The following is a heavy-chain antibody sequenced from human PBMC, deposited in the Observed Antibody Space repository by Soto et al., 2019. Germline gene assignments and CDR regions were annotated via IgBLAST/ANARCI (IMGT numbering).Heavy chain of an antibody. D-gene: IGHD6-13*01. CDR1: GFSFSDYA. J-gene: IGHJ4*02. CDR3: AKRSPYSSGWYSPIFDY. V-gene: IGHV3-23*01. CDR2: ISESGGST. Sequence: GGSLRLSCAASGFSFSDYAMSWVRQAPGKGLEWVSVISESGGSTHYADSVRGRCTVSRDNSKNSLSLRMNSLRDEDTAVYFCAKRSPYSSGWYSPIFDYWGQGTLVTVSS.